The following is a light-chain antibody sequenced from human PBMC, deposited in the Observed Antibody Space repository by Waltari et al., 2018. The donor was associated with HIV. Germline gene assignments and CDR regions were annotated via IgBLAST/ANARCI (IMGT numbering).Light chain of an antibody. Sequence: DIVMTQSPDFLAVSLGERATINCKSSKSVLSNSNNKNYLAWYQQKSGQSPKFLIYCASTRESGVPDRFSGSGSGTDFSLSISSLQAEDVAVYYCQQYYSTPLTFGGGTKVEIK. CDR1: KSVLSNSNNKNY. J-gene: IGKJ4*01. CDR3: QQYYSTPLT. CDR2: CAS. V-gene: IGKV4-1*01.